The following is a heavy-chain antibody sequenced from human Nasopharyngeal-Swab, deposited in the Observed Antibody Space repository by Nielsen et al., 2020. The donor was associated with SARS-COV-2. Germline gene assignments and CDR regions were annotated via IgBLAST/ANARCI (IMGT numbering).Heavy chain of an antibody. J-gene: IGHJ6*03. CDR1: GFTFDDYA. D-gene: IGHD6-13*01. Sequence: SLKISCAASGFTFDDYAMHWVRQAPGKGLEWVSGISWNSGSIDYADSVKGRFTISRDNAKNSLYLQMNSLRAEDTALYYCAKIAAAQDYMDVWGKGTTVTVSS. CDR3: AKIAAAQDYMDV. CDR2: ISWNSGSI. V-gene: IGHV3-9*01.